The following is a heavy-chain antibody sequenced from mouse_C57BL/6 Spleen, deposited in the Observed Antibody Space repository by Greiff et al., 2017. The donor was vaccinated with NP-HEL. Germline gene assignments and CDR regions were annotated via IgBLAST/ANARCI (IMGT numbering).Heavy chain of an antibody. V-gene: IGHV1-64*01. J-gene: IGHJ2*01. D-gene: IGHD2-3*01. CDR1: GYTFTSYR. CDR3: ARWLLRYFDY. Sequence: QVQLQQPGAELVKPGASVKLSCKASGYTFTSYRMHWVKQRPGQGLEWIGMIHPKSGSTNYNEKFKSKATLTVDKSSSTAYMQLRSLTSEDSAVYYCARWLLRYFDYWGQGTTLTVSS. CDR2: IHPKSGST.